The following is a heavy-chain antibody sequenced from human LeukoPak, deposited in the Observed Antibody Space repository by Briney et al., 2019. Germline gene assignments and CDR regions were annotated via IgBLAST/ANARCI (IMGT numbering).Heavy chain of an antibody. Sequence: PSETLSLTCTVSGGSISSSSYYWGWIRQPPGKGLEWIGNIFYSGSTYYNPSLKSRVTISVDTSKNQFSLKLSSVTAADTAVYYCARGGVQSWYYYYYYMDVWGKGTTVTVSS. CDR3: ARGGVQSWYYYYYYMDV. D-gene: IGHD3-16*01. CDR2: IFYSGST. V-gene: IGHV4-39*01. CDR1: GGSISSSSYY. J-gene: IGHJ6*03.